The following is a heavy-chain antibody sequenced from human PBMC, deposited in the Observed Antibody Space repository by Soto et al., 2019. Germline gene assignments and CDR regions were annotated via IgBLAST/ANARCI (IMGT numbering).Heavy chain of an antibody. CDR3: AKDFSGWYGSSDYGF. V-gene: IGHV3-30*18. J-gene: IGHJ4*02. CDR2: ISYDGSNK. CDR1: GFTFSSYG. Sequence: QVPLVESGGGVVQPGRSLRLSCAASGFTFSSYGMHWVRQAPGKGLEWVAVISYDGSNKYYADSVKGRFTISRDNSKNTLYLQMNSLRAEDTAVYYCAKDFSGWYGSSDYGFWGQGTLVIVSS. D-gene: IGHD6-19*01.